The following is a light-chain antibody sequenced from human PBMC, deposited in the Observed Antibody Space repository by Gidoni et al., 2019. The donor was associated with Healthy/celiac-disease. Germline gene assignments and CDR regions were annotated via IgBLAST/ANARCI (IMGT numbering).Light chain of an antibody. V-gene: IGKV3-15*01. CDR1: QSVSSN. CDR2: GAS. J-gene: IGKJ4*01. Sequence: EIVMTQSPATLSASPGERATLSCRASQSVSSNLAWYQQKPGQAPRLLIYGASTSATGIPARFSGSWSGTEFTLTISSLQSEDFSVYYCQQYNNWPPLTFGGGTKVEIK. CDR3: QQYNNWPPLT.